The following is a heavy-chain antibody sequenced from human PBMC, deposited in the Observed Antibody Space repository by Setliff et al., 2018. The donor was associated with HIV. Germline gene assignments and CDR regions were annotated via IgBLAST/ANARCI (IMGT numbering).Heavy chain of an antibody. V-gene: IGHV1-2*04. D-gene: IGHD3-22*01. Sequence: GASVKVSCKASGYTFTGYYMHWVRQAPGQGLEWMGWINPNSGGTNYAQKFQGWVTVTRDTSTSTVYMELSSLRSEDTAVYYCARVEYYYDSSGYYYDYWGQGTLVTVSS. CDR2: INPNSGGT. CDR1: GYTFTGYY. J-gene: IGHJ4*02. CDR3: ARVEYYYDSSGYYYDY.